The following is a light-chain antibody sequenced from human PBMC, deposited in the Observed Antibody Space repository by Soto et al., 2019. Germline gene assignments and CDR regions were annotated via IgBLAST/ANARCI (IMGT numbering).Light chain of an antibody. J-gene: IGKJ5*01. CDR2: GAS. CDR3: QHYGSSPPIT. Sequence: DIVLTQSPGTLSLSPGERATLSCRASQSVRSTSLAWYQHKPGQAPRLLMYGASSRATGIPDKFSGGGSGTDFTLTLSRLEPEDFAVYYCQHYGSSPPITFGQGTRLEIK. CDR1: QSVRSTS. V-gene: IGKV3-20*01.